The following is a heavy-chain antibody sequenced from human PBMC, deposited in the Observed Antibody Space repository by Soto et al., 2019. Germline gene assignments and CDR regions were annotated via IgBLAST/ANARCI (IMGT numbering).Heavy chain of an antibody. J-gene: IGHJ4*02. V-gene: IGHV4-30-4*01. D-gene: IGHD3-3*01. Sequence: SENLSLTCTVSGGSISSGDYYWSWIRQPPGKGLEWIGYIYYSGSTYYNPSLKSRVTISVDTSKNQFSLKLSSVTAADTAVYYCARAVLNYDFLSGYPPPPGGSDYPGQATLV. CDR3: ARAVLNYDFLSGYPPPPGGSDY. CDR2: IYYSGST. CDR1: GGSISSGDYY.